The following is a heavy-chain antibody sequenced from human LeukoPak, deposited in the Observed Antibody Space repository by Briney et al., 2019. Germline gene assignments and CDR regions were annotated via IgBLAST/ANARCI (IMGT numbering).Heavy chain of an antibody. CDR1: GYTFTGYY. CDR2: INPNSGGT. V-gene: IGHV1-2*02. Sequence: ASVKVSCKASGYTFTGYYMHWVRQAPGQGLEWMGWINPNSGGTNYAQKFQGRVTMTRDTSISTAYMELSRLRSDDTAVYYCARGMVAAALDGFDIWGQGTMVTVSS. J-gene: IGHJ3*02. D-gene: IGHD2-15*01. CDR3: ARGMVAAALDGFDI.